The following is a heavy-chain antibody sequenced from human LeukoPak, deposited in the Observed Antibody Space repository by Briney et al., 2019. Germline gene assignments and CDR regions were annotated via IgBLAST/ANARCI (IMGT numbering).Heavy chain of an antibody. D-gene: IGHD4-11*01. Sequence: SSETLSLTCAVYGGSFSGYYWSWIRQPPGKGLEWIGEINHSGSTNYNPSLKSRVTISVDTSKNQFSLKLSSVTAADTAVYYCARGHSNYYFDYWGQGTLVTVSS. CDR3: ARGHSNYYFDY. CDR2: INHSGST. CDR1: GGSFSGYY. V-gene: IGHV4-34*01. J-gene: IGHJ4*02.